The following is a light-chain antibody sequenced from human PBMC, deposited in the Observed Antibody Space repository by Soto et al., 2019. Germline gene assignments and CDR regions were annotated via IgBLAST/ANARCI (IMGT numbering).Light chain of an antibody. CDR1: QGINNW. J-gene: IGKJ4*01. CDR3: QQANNFPLT. V-gene: IGKV1-12*01. Sequence: DIQMTQSPSSVSASVGDTVSITCRASQGINNWLAWYQQKPGKAPQVLIYAASSLLSGVPSRFSGSGFGTDFTLTITSLQPEDFATYFCQQANNFPLTFGGGTNIEI. CDR2: AAS.